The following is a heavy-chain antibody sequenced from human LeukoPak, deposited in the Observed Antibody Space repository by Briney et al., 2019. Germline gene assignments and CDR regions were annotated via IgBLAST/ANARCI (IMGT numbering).Heavy chain of an antibody. V-gene: IGHV4-59*01. Sequence: PSETLSLTCTVSGGSISSYYWSWIRQPPGKGLEWIGYIYYSGSTNYNPSLKSRVTISVDTSKNQSSLKLSSVTAADTAVYYCARVGVDFWSGYYPPYYFDYWGQGTLVTVSS. CDR1: GGSISSYY. J-gene: IGHJ4*02. CDR2: IYYSGST. CDR3: ARVGVDFWSGYYPPYYFDY. D-gene: IGHD3-3*01.